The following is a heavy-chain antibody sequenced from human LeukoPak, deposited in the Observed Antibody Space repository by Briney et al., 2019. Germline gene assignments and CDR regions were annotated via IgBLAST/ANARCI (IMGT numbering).Heavy chain of an antibody. J-gene: IGHJ4*02. CDR1: GYTFTGYY. CDR3: ARDLGYSSSSEAPDFDY. CDR2: IIPIFGTA. Sequence: GASVKVSCKASGYTFTGYYMHWVRQAPGQGLEWMGGIIPIFGTANYAQKFQGRVTITADESTSTAYMELSSLRSEDTAVYYCARDLGYSSSSEAPDFDYWGQGTLVTVSS. V-gene: IGHV1-69*13. D-gene: IGHD6-6*01.